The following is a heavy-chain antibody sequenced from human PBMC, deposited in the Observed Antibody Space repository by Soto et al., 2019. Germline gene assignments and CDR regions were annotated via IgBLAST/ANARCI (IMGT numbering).Heavy chain of an antibody. J-gene: IGHJ4*02. CDR1: GGSFSGYY. V-gene: IGHV4-34*01. Sequence: KTSETLSRTCAVYGGSFSGYYWSWIRQPPGKGLEWIGEINHSGSTNYNPSLKSRVTISVDTSKNQFSLKLSSVTAADTAVYYCARGRIFGVVSHWGQGTLVTVS. CDR2: INHSGST. D-gene: IGHD3-3*01. CDR3: ARGRIFGVVSH.